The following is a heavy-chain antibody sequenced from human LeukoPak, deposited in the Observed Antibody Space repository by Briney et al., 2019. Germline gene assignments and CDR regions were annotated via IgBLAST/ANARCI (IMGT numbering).Heavy chain of an antibody. CDR2: ISWNSGSI. Sequence: GRSLRLSCAASGFTFDDYAMHWVRQTPGKGLEWVSGISWNSGSIGYADSVQGRFTISRDNAKNSLYLQMNSLRAEDTALYYCAKETGYFDYWGQGTLVTVSS. CDR3: AKETGYFDY. CDR1: GFTFDDYA. V-gene: IGHV3-9*01. J-gene: IGHJ4*02.